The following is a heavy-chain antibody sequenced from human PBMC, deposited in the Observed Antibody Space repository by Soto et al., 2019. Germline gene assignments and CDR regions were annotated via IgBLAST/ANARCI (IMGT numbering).Heavy chain of an antibody. D-gene: IGHD1-1*01. CDR2: INHSGST. Sequence: SETLSLTCAVYGGSFSGYYWGWIRQPPGKGLEWIGEINHSGSTNYNPSLKSRVTISVDTSKNQFSLKLSSVTAADTAVYYCAREVTTVDSYYYYGIDVWGQGTTVTVSS. V-gene: IGHV4-34*01. CDR3: AREVTTVDSYYYYGIDV. CDR1: GGSFSGYY. J-gene: IGHJ6*02.